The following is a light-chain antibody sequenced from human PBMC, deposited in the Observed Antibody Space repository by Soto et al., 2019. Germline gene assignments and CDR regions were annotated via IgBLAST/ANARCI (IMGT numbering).Light chain of an antibody. Sequence: QSVLTQPPSVSAAPGQKVTISCSGSSSNIGNNYVSWYQQLPGTAPKLLIYDNNKRPSGIPDRFPGSKSGTSATLGITGLQTGDEADYYCGTWDSSLSLYVFGTGTKVT. CDR2: DNN. V-gene: IGLV1-51*01. J-gene: IGLJ1*01. CDR3: GTWDSSLSLYV. CDR1: SSNIGNNY.